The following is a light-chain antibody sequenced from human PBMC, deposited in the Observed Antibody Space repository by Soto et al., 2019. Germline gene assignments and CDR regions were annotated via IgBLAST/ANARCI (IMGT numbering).Light chain of an antibody. CDR3: QSYDSSLSGYAV. CDR1: SSNIGAGYD. Sequence: QSVLTQPPSVSGAPGQRVTICCTGSSSNIGAGYDVHWYQQLPGTAPKLLIYGNSNRPSGVPDRFSGSKSGTSASLAITGLQAEDEADYYGQSYDSSLSGYAVFGGGTQLTVL. J-gene: IGLJ7*01. V-gene: IGLV1-40*01. CDR2: GNS.